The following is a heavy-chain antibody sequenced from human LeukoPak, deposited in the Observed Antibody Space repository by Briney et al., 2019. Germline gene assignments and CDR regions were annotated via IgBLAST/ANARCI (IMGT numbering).Heavy chain of an antibody. CDR1: GYTFTDYF. CDR2: INTNSGGT. Sequence: ASVKVSCKVSGYTFTDYFMHWLRQAPGQGPEWMGWINTNSGGTKSAHKFLGRVTMTRDTSISTAYMELSRLISDDAAVYYCARGPSSGALDIWGQGTMVTVSS. D-gene: IGHD6-6*01. J-gene: IGHJ3*02. CDR3: ARGPSSGALDI. V-gene: IGHV1-2*02.